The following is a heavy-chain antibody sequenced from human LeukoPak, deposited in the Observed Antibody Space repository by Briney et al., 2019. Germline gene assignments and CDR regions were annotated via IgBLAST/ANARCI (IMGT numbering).Heavy chain of an antibody. D-gene: IGHD3-22*01. V-gene: IGHV3-30*18. CDR2: ISYDGSNK. Sequence: PGGSLRLSCAASGFTFSSYGMHWVRQAPGKGLEWVAVISYDGSNKYYADSVKGRFTISRDNSKNTLYLQMNSLRAEDTAVYYCANARPDYDSSGPHHDAFDIWGQGTMVTVSS. CDR3: ANARPDYDSSGPHHDAFDI. CDR1: GFTFSSYG. J-gene: IGHJ3*02.